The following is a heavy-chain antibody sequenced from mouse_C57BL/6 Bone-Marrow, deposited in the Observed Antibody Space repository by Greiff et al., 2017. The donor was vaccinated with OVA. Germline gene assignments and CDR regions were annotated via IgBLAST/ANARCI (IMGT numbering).Heavy chain of an antibody. CDR1: GFNIKDDY. CDR2: IDPENGDT. D-gene: IGHD1-1*01. Sequence: VQLQQSGAELVRPGASVKLSSTASGFNIKDDYMHWVKQRPEQGLEWIGWIDPENGDTEYASKFQGKATITADTSSNTAYLQLSSLTSEDTAVYYCTLPDYYGSSFAYWGQGTLVTVSA. J-gene: IGHJ3*01. CDR3: TLPDYYGSSFAY. V-gene: IGHV14-4*01.